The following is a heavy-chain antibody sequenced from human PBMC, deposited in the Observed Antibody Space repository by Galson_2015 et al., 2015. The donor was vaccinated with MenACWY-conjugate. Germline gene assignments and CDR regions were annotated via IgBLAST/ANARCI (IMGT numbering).Heavy chain of an antibody. CDR1: GFSLSTSGMR. V-gene: IGHV2-70*04. J-gene: IGHJ4*02. CDR2: IDWNNDK. Sequence: PALVKPTQPLTLTCTFSGFSLSTSGMRVSWIRQPPGKGLEWLARIDWNNDKFYNTSPKTRLTISKDTSKNQVVLTMTNMGPVDTATYYCARVAYGNWGQGTLVTVPS. CDR3: ARVAYGN. D-gene: IGHD4-17*01.